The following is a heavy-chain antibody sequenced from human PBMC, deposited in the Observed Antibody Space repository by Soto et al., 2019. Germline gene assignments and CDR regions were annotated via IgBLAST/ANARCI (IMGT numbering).Heavy chain of an antibody. Sequence: QVQLVESGGGVVQPGRSLRLSCAASGFTSSSYGMHWVRQAPGKGLEWVAVISYDGSNKYYADSVKGRFTTSRDNSKNTLYLQMNSLRAEDTAVYYCAKDRRPYYYYGMDVWGQGTTVTVSS. CDR3: AKDRRPYYYYGMDV. D-gene: IGHD6-25*01. CDR2: ISYDGSNK. CDR1: GFTSSSYG. V-gene: IGHV3-30*18. J-gene: IGHJ6*02.